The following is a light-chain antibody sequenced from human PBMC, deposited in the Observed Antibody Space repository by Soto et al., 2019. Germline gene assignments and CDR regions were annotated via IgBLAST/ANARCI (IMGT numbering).Light chain of an antibody. Sequence: DSVMTQSPDSLAGSLGERATINCKSSQSVLYSSNNKNYLAWYQQKPGQPPKALIYWASTRESGVPDRFSGSGSGTEFTLTISSLQSEDFAVYYCQQYNNWPPTFGQGTKVDI. CDR2: WAS. V-gene: IGKV4-1*01. J-gene: IGKJ1*01. CDR1: QSVLYSSNNKNY. CDR3: QQYNNWPPT.